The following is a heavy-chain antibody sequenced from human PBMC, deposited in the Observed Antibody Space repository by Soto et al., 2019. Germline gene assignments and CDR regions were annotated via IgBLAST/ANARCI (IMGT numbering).Heavy chain of an antibody. V-gene: IGHV4-31*03. J-gene: IGHJ3*01. CDR3: ARDLAGVVTGREAFAV. D-gene: IGHD3-9*01. CDR2: ISYGGIT. CDR1: GTSIRHDNFY. Sequence: QVRLQESVQGLVRPSQTLSLIGTVSGTSIRHDNFYWSFLRQRPGTGLEWLGYISYGGITFYNPTFESRLFMSVDPSNNNFSLNLKSVTAGDTAMYYCARDLAGVVTGREAFAVWGPGTLVTVSS.